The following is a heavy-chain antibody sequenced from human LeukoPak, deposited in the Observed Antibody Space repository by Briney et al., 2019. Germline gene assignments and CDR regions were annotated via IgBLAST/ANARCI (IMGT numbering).Heavy chain of an antibody. V-gene: IGHV1-3*01. CDR1: GYTFTSYA. CDR2: INAGNGNT. J-gene: IGHJ3*02. CDR3: ARGPHTSSWYKHAFDI. Sequence: GASVKVSCKASGYTFTSYAMHWVRQAPGQRLEWMGWINAGNGNTKYSQKFQGRVTITRDTSASTAYMELSSLRSDDTAVYYCARGPHTSSWYKHAFDIWAQGTMVTVSS. D-gene: IGHD6-13*01.